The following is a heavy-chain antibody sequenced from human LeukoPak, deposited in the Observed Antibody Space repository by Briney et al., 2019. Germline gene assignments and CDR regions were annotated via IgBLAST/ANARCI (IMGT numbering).Heavy chain of an antibody. D-gene: IGHD3-3*01. J-gene: IGHJ4*02. CDR3: ARCRENDFWSGSPVDH. CDR1: GSTFSSYA. Sequence: PGGSLRLSCAASGSTFSSYAMHWVRQAPGKGLEWVAVISYDGSNKYYAESVKGRFTISRDNSKTTVLVQLNSLRVEDTAVYYCARCRENDFWSGSPVDHWGQGTLVTVSS. V-gene: IGHV3-30-3*01. CDR2: ISYDGSNK.